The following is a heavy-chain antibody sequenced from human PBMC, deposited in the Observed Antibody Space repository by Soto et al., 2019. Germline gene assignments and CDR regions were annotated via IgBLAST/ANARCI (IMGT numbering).Heavy chain of an antibody. CDR3: AKDRLDRAPAGWVDC. CDR1: GFSFSNYA. Sequence: EVQLLESGGGWVQPGGSLRLSCEASGFSFSNYAMSWVRQTPGKGLEWDSGISATGYATFYAESVKGRFTISRDNSKNTLYVQMNDLRGDNTATYYCAKDRLDRAPAGWVDCWGQGALVTVSS. J-gene: IGHJ5*01. V-gene: IGHV3-23*01. CDR2: ISATGYAT. D-gene: IGHD6-13*01.